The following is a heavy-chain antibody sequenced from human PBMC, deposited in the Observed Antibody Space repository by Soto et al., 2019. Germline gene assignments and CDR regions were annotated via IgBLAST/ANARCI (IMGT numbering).Heavy chain of an antibody. V-gene: IGHV1-2*02. Sequence: SSVKVSCKDSGYTFTGYYMQWVRQAPGQGLEWMGWINPNSGGTNYAQKSQGRVTMTRDTSISTAYTELSRLSSDDTAVYYSSRDPLGAYGVHLHYWARGTLDTVSS. D-gene: IGHD5-12*01. CDR2: INPNSGGT. J-gene: IGHJ4*02. CDR3: SRDPLGAYGVHLHY. CDR1: GYTFTGYY.